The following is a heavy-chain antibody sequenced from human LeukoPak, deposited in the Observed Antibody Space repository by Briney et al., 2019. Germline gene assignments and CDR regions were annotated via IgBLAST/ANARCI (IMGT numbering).Heavy chain of an antibody. Sequence: SETLSLTCTVSGGSISSYYWSWIRQPAGKGLEWIGRIYTSGSTSYNPSLKSRVTMSVDTSKNQFSLKLSSVTAADTAVYYCARDPYYDFWSGYYTCAFDIWGQGTMVTVSS. J-gene: IGHJ3*02. V-gene: IGHV4-4*07. D-gene: IGHD3-3*01. CDR1: GGSISSYY. CDR2: IYTSGST. CDR3: ARDPYYDFWSGYYTCAFDI.